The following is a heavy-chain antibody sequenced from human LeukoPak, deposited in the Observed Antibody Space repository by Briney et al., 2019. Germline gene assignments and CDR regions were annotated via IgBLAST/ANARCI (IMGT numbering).Heavy chain of an antibody. CDR1: GGTFSSYA. V-gene: IGHV1-69*05. CDR2: IIPIFGTA. D-gene: IGHD3-10*01. J-gene: IGHJ5*02. Sequence: SVKVSCKASGGTFSSYAISWVRQAPGQGLEWMGRIIPIFGTANYAQKFQGRVTITTDEPTSTAYMELSSLRSEDTAVYYCARDRLWFGELPLNWFDPWGQGTLVTVSS. CDR3: ARDRLWFGELPLNWFDP.